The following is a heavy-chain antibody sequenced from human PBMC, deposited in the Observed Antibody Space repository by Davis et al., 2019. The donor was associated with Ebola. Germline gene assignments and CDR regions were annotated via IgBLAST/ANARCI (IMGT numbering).Heavy chain of an antibody. Sequence: GESLKISCAASGFTFSSYGMHWVRQAPGKGLEWVAVISYDGSNKYYADSVKGRFTISRDNSKNTLYLQMNSLRAEDTAVYYCARDIVVVPAAIPDYYYYYGMDVWGKGTTVTVSS. D-gene: IGHD2-2*01. CDR2: ISYDGSNK. CDR3: ARDIVVVPAAIPDYYYYYGMDV. CDR1: GFTFSSYG. V-gene: IGHV3-30*03. J-gene: IGHJ6*04.